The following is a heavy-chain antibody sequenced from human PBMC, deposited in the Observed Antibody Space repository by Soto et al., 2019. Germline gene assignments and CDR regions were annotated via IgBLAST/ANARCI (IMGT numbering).Heavy chain of an antibody. Sequence: QGHLVQSGAEVKKPGASVKVSCKASGYTFTRYGISWVRQAPGQGLEWMGWISGYNGDTNYAQNLQDRVTMTIDTSTKTAYMELRSLTSDDTAVYYCAKNGHPPYYYYGLDVWGQGTTVTVSS. CDR1: GYTFTRYG. V-gene: IGHV1-18*01. D-gene: IGHD2-8*01. J-gene: IGHJ6*02. CDR2: ISGYNGDT. CDR3: AKNGHPPYYYYGLDV.